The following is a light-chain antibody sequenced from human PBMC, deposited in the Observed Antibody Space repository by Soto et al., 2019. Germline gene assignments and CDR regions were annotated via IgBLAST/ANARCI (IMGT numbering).Light chain of an antibody. CDR1: QSVSSSY. V-gene: IGKV3-20*01. J-gene: IGKJ2*01. CDR3: QQYGSSVLYT. CDR2: GAS. Sequence: EIVLTQSPGTLSLSPGERATLSCRASQSVSSSYLAWYQQKPGQAPRLLIYGASARATGIPDRFSGSGSGTAFTLTISRLEPEDSAVYYCQQYGSSVLYTFGQGTKLEIK.